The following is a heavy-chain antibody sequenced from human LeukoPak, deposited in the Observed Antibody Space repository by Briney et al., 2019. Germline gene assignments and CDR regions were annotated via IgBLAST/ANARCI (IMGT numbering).Heavy chain of an antibody. J-gene: IGHJ5*02. D-gene: IGHD1-26*01. CDR3: ARGRLVGPRIGGTSLDP. CDR1: GFTFDNYG. Sequence: GGSLRLSCAASGFTFDNYGLTWVRHAPGKGPEWVSGINWNGDTGYADSVKGRFTISRDNAKKSLYLQMNSLRVEDTALYYCARGRLVGPRIGGTSLDPWGQGTLVTVSS. CDR2: INWNGDT. V-gene: IGHV3-20*04.